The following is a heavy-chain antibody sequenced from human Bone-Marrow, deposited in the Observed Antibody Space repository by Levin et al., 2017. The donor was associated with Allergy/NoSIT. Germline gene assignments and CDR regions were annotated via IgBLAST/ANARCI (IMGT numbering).Heavy chain of an antibody. J-gene: IGHJ6*02. Sequence: PSETLSLTCAASGFTFSSYAMSWVRQAPGKGLEWVSAISGSGGSTYYADSVKGRFTISRDNSKNTLYLQMNSLRAEDTAVYYCAKELGPTYGDYGKYYYYYGMDGWGQGTTVTVSS. D-gene: IGHD4-17*01. CDR3: AKELGPTYGDYGKYYYYYGMDG. CDR1: GFTFSSYA. V-gene: IGHV3-23*01. CDR2: ISGSGGST.